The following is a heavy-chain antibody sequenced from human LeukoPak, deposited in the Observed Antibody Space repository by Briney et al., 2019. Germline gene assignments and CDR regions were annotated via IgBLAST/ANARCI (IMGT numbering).Heavy chain of an antibody. CDR3: AKGRRSFRDIVATLLFDY. D-gene: IGHD5-12*01. CDR2: ISYDGSNK. V-gene: IGHV3-30*18. J-gene: IGHJ4*02. CDR1: GFTFSSYG. Sequence: GRSLRLSCAASGFTFSSYGMHWVRQAPGKGLEWVAVISYDGSNKYYADSVKGRFTISRDNSKNTLYLQMNSLRAEDTAVYYCAKGRRSFRDIVATLLFDYWGQGTLVTVSS.